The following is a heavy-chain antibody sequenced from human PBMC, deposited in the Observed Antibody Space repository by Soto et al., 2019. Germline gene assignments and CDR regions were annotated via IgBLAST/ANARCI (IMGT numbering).Heavy chain of an antibody. CDR1: GYSFTSYW. CDR2: IDPSDSYT. J-gene: IGHJ6*01. Sequence: GESLKISCKGSGYSFTSYWTSWVRQMPGKGLEWMGRIDPSDSYTNYSPSFQGHVTISADKSISTAYLQWSSLKASDTAMYYCAREYSGSYYFFYGMDVWGQLTTVPVS. V-gene: IGHV5-10-1*01. CDR3: AREYSGSYYFFYGMDV. D-gene: IGHD1-26*01.